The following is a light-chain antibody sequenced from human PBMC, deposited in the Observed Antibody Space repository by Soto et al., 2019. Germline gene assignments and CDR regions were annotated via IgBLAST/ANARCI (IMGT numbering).Light chain of an antibody. CDR3: MQALQTPLT. V-gene: IGKV2-28*01. Sequence: DIVMTQSPFSLPVTPGEPASISCRSSQSLLHSNGYNYLDWYLQKPGQSPQLLIYLGSNRASGVPDRFSGSGSGTDFTLKISRVEAEDVGVYYCMQALQTPLTFGQGTKLEIK. CDR2: LGS. CDR1: QSLLHSNGYNY. J-gene: IGKJ2*01.